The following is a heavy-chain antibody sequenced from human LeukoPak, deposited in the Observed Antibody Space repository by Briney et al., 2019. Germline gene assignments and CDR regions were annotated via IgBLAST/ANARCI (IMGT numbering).Heavy chain of an antibody. CDR3: ARFRRGSSIAAAVGY. Sequence: SETLSLTCTVSGGSISSSSYYWGWIRQPPGKGLEWIGSIYYSGSTYYNPSLKSRVTISVDTSKNQFSLKLSSVTAADTAVYYCARFRRGSSIAAAVGYWGQGTLVTVSS. V-gene: IGHV4-39*01. J-gene: IGHJ4*02. CDR2: IYYSGST. CDR1: GGSISSSSYY. D-gene: IGHD6-13*01.